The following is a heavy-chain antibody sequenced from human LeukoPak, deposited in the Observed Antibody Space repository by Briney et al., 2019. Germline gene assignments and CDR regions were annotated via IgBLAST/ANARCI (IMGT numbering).Heavy chain of an antibody. Sequence: PGGSLRLSCAASGFTFSSYVMSWVRQAPGKGLEWVSAISGGGGRTYYADSVKGRFTISRDNSKNTLYLQMNSLRAEDTAVYYCAKEYCSNSVCHSLDYWGQGTLVTVSS. CDR1: GFTFSSYV. CDR2: ISGGGGRT. D-gene: IGHD2-8*01. CDR3: AKEYCSNSVCHSLDY. J-gene: IGHJ4*02. V-gene: IGHV3-23*01.